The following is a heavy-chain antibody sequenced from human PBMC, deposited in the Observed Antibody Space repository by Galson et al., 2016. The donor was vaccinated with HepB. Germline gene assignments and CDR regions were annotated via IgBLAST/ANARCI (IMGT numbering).Heavy chain of an antibody. V-gene: IGHV3-11*05. CDR1: GFTLSDYH. J-gene: IGHJ6*02. CDR3: ARVLGYYYGMDV. D-gene: IGHD7-27*01. Sequence: SLRLSCAASGFTLSDYHMSWIRQTPGKGLEWISYINYNLNTNYADSVKGRFTISRDNAKKSVYLQMNRLRAEDTAVYYCARVLGYYYGMDVWGQGTMVTVSS. CDR2: INYNLNT.